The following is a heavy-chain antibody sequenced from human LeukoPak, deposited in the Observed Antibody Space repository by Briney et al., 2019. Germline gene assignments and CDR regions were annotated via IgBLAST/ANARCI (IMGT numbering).Heavy chain of an antibody. V-gene: IGHV1-18*01. Sequence: ASVKVSCKASGYTFTSYGFSWVRQAPGQGLEWMGWISAYNGDTNYARKVQGRVTMTTDTSTSTAYMELRSLRSDDTAIYYCARDIVSGPPFDYWGQGTLVTVSS. D-gene: IGHD2-15*01. J-gene: IGHJ4*02. CDR1: GYTFTSYG. CDR2: ISAYNGDT. CDR3: ARDIVSGPPFDY.